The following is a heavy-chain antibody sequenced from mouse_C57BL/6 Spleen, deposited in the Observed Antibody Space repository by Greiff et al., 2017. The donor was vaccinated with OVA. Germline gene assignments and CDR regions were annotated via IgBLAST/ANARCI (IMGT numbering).Heavy chain of an antibody. CDR1: GYTFTTYP. V-gene: IGHV1-47*01. J-gene: IGHJ2*01. CDR3: ARGGYYGSRGNYFDY. Sequence: VHLVESGAELVKPGASVKMSCKASGYTFTTYPIEWMKQNHGKSLEWIGNFHPYNDDTKYNEKFKGKATLTVEKSSSTVYLELSRLTSDDSAVYYCARGGYYGSRGNYFDYWGQGTTLTVSS. CDR2: FHPYNDDT. D-gene: IGHD1-1*01.